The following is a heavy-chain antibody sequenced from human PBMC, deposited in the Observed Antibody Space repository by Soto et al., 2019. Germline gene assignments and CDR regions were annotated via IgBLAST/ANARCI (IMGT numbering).Heavy chain of an antibody. J-gene: IGHJ5*02. CDR3: ARGAYYDSSGYRWFDP. D-gene: IGHD3-22*01. Sequence: EVQLVESGGGLVEPGGSLRLSCAASGFTFSTYSMNWVRQPPGKGLEWISSISSSGSYINDADSVNGRFTISRDNANNSLHLQMNSLRADDTAVYYCARGAYYDSSGYRWFDPWGQGTLVTVSS. V-gene: IGHV3-21*01. CDR2: ISSSGSYI. CDR1: GFTFSTYS.